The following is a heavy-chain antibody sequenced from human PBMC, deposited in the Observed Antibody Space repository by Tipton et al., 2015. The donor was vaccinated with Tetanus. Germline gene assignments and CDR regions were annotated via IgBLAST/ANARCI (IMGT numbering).Heavy chain of an antibody. V-gene: IGHV3-11*06. CDR2: ISSSSSYT. CDR3: ARRNYYYGSGSYSTTYYYSYGMDV. CDR1: GFTFSDYY. Sequence: SLRISCAASGFTFSDYYMSWIRQAPGKGLEWVSDISSSSSYTNYADSVKGRFTISRDNAKNSLYLQMNSLRAEDTAVYYCARRNYYYGSGSYSTTYYYSYGMDVWGQGTTVTVSS. J-gene: IGHJ6*02. D-gene: IGHD3-10*01.